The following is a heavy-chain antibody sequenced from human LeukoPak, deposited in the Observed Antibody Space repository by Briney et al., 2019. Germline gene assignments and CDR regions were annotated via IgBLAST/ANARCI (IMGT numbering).Heavy chain of an antibody. Sequence: GGSLRLSCAASGFTFSSYWMSWVRQAPGKGLEWVANIKQDGSEKYYVDSVKGRFTISRDNAKNSLYLQVNSLRAEDTALYYCVRDTPYSSSWQSYYGMDVWGQGTTVTVSS. J-gene: IGHJ6*02. CDR3: VRDTPYSSSWQSYYGMDV. CDR2: IKQDGSEK. D-gene: IGHD6-13*01. V-gene: IGHV3-7*01. CDR1: GFTFSSYW.